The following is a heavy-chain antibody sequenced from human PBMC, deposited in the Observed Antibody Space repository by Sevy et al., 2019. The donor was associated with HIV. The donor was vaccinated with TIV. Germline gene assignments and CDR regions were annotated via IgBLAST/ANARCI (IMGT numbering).Heavy chain of an antibody. D-gene: IGHD4-17*01. CDR1: GFTFTNAW. CDR2: IKSKIDGGTT. CDR3: TTARDYGDYAGGMDV. Sequence: KQSQTLSLTCAASGFTFTNAWMSWVRQAPGKGLEWVGRIKSKIDGGTTDYAAPVKGRFTISRADSKNMLYLQMNSLKIEDTAVYYCTTARDYGDYAGGMDVWGQGTTVTVSS. J-gene: IGHJ6*02. V-gene: IGHV3-15*01.